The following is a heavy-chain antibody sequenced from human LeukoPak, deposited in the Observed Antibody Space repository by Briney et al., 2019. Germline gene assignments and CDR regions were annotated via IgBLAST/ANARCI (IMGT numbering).Heavy chain of an antibody. J-gene: IGHJ4*02. CDR2: ISWDGGST. V-gene: IGHV3-43D*03. D-gene: IGHD6-13*01. Sequence: GGSLRLSCAASGFTFDDYAMHWVRQAPGKGLEWVSLISWDGGSTYYADSVKGRFTISRDNSKNSLYLQTNSLRAEDTALYYCAKSGVSSTYFDYWGQGTLVTVSS. CDR1: GFTFDDYA. CDR3: AKSGVSSTYFDY.